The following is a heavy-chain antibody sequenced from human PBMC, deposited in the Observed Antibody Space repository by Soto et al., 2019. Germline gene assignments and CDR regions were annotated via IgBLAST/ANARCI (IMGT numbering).Heavy chain of an antibody. D-gene: IGHD1-26*01. CDR1: GFTFSSYD. J-gene: IGHJ6*02. V-gene: IGHV3-13*04. CDR2: IGTAGDT. CDR3: ARVGSYYGMDV. Sequence: EVQLVESGGGLVQPGGSLRLSCAASGFTFSSYDMHWVRQATGKGLEWVSAIGTAGDTYYPGSVKGRFTISRENAKNSLYLQMNSLRAGDPAVYYCARVGSYYGMDVWGQGTTVTVSS.